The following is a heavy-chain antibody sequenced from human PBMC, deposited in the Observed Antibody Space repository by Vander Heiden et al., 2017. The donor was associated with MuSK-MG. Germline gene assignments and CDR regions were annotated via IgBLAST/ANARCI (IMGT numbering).Heavy chain of an antibody. CDR2: INPNSGGT. CDR3: ARDTATASESGSEWYFDL. V-gene: IGHV1-2*06. J-gene: IGHJ2*01. CDR1: GYTFTVYY. D-gene: IGHD6-13*01. Sequence: QVQLVQSGAEVKKPGASVKVSCQASGYTFTVYYMHWVRQAPGQGLEWMGRINPNSGGTNYAKKLQGRVTMTRDTSISTAYRELSRLRSEDTAVYDCARDTATASESGSEWYFDLWGRGTLVTVSS.